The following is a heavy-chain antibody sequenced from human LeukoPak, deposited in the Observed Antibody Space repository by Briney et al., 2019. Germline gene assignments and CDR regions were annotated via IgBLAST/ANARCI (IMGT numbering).Heavy chain of an antibody. CDR3: ARDPLGTRPGFDY. V-gene: IGHV3-30-3*01. CDR2: ILYDGSKK. D-gene: IGHD1-1*01. J-gene: IGHJ4*02. Sequence: GGSLRLSCAASGFTFSGYAMHWVRQAPGKGLEWVTLILYDGSKKYYADSVKGRFTISRDNSKNTLFLQMNSLRAEDTAVYYCARDPLGTRPGFDYWGQGTLVTVSS. CDR1: GFTFSGYA.